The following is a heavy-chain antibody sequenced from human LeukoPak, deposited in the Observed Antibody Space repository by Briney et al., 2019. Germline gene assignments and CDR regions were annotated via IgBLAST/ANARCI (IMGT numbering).Heavy chain of an antibody. CDR1: GFTFSSYS. V-gene: IGHV3-21*01. J-gene: IGHJ4*02. CDR3: ARDAYDILTPAAGFDY. Sequence: KTGGSLRLSCAASGFTFSSYSMNWVRQAPGKGLEWVSCISTSSSYIYYADSVKGRFTISRDNAKNSLYLQMNSLRAEDTAVYYCARDAYDILTPAAGFDYWGQGTLVTVSS. D-gene: IGHD3-9*01. CDR2: ISTSSSYI.